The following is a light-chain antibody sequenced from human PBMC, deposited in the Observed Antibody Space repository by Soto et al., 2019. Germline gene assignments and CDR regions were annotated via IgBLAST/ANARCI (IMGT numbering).Light chain of an antibody. CDR3: KQRSNWPIT. J-gene: IGKJ5*01. CDR1: QNVGSRY. CDR2: GAS. Sequence: TMLNKTPGTRPLSAGERASLSCGGSQNVGSRYLAWYQQKPGQAPRLLIYGASNRATGIPARFSGSGPGTDFTLTISSLEPEDFPVYSWKQRSNWPITCGQGTR. V-gene: IGKV3D-11*02.